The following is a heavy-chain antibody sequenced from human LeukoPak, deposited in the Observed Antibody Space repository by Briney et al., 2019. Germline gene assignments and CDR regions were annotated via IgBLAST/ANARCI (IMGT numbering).Heavy chain of an antibody. V-gene: IGHV4-38-2*02. CDR1: GYSISSGYY. CDR3: ARVIAAAGTCQRFDP. D-gene: IGHD6-13*01. J-gene: IGHJ5*02. CDR2: IYHSGST. Sequence: SETLSLTCTVSGYSISSGYYWGWIRQPPGKGLEWIGSIYHSGSTYYNPSLKSRVTMSVDTSKNQFSLKLSSVTAADTAVYYCARVIAAAGTCQRFDPWGQGTLVTVSS.